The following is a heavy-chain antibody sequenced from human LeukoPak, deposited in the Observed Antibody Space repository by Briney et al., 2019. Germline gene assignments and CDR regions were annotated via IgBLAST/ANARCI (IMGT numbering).Heavy chain of an antibody. D-gene: IGHD3-16*02. CDR1: GFTFSSYA. CDR3: AKALSKAYYDYVWGSYLGYYYYGMDV. Sequence: GGSLRLSCAASGFTFSSYAMSWVRQAPGKGLEWVSAISGSGGSTYYADSVKGRFTISRDNSKNSLYLQMNSLRAEDTALYYCAKALSKAYYDYVWGSYLGYYYYGMDVWGKGTTVTVSS. V-gene: IGHV3-23*01. J-gene: IGHJ6*04. CDR2: ISGSGGST.